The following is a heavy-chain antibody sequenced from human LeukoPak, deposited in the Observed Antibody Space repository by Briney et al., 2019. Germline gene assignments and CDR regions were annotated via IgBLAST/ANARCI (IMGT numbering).Heavy chain of an antibody. CDR2: INWNGGNT. J-gene: IGHJ6*03. Sequence: GGSLGLXCAASGFTSDDYGVSWVRLAPGKGLEWVSGINWNGGNTGYADSVKGRFTISRDNAKNSLYLQMNSLRAEDTALYYCARAYSGYENYYYYYYMDVWGKGTTVTVSS. D-gene: IGHD5-12*01. CDR3: ARAYSGYENYYYYYYMDV. CDR1: GFTSDDYG. V-gene: IGHV3-20*04.